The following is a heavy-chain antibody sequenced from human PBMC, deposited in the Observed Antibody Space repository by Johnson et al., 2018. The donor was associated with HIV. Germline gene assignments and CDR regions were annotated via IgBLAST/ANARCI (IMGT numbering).Heavy chain of an antibody. Sequence: VQLVESGGGLVQPGGSLRLSCAASRFTFSTYWMTLVRQAPGKGLEWVANIKEDGSEKYYVDSVKGRFTISRDNSKNTLYLQMNSLRAEDTAVYYCARKNGRWLQDGAFDIWGQGTMVTVSS. CDR2: IKEDGSEK. CDR1: RFTFSTYW. CDR3: ARKNGRWLQDGAFDI. V-gene: IGHV3-7*03. J-gene: IGHJ3*02. D-gene: IGHD5-24*01.